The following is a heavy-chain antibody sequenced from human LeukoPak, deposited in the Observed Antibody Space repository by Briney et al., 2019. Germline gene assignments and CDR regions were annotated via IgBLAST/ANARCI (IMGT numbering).Heavy chain of an antibody. J-gene: IGHJ4*02. CDR3: ARVLDYYGSGTRDFDY. Sequence: PSETLSLTCTVSGGSISSSSYYWGWIRQPPGKGLEWIGSIYSYGSTYYNPSLKSRVTISVDTSKNQFSLKMSSVTAADTAVYYCARVLDYYGSGTRDFDYWGQGTLVTVSS. V-gene: IGHV4-39*07. CDR2: IYSYGST. CDR1: GGSISSSSYY. D-gene: IGHD3-10*01.